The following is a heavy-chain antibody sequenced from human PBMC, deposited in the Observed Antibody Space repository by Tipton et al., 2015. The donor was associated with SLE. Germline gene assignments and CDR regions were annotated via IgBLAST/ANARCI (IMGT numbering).Heavy chain of an antibody. CDR2: IYYSGST. CDR3: ARGSFGYTAFDI. Sequence: TLSLTCTVSGGSISSSSYYWGWIRQPPGKGLEWIGSIYYSGSTYYNPSLKSRVTISVDTSKNQFSLKLSSVTAADTAVHYCARGSFGYTAFDIWGQGTMVTVSS. D-gene: IGHD3-10*01. CDR1: GGSISSSSYY. J-gene: IGHJ3*02. V-gene: IGHV4-39*07.